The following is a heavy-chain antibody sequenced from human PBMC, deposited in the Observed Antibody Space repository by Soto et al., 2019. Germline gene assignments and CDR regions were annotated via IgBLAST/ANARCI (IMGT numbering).Heavy chain of an antibody. CDR1: GFTFSSYA. D-gene: IGHD2-15*01. CDR3: ARDSNIVVVVAAINWFDP. Sequence: GGSLRLSCVASGFTFSSYAMHWVRQAPGKGLEWVAVISYDGSNKYYADSVKGRFTTSRDNSKNTLYLQMNSLRAEDTAVYYCARDSNIVVVVAAINWFDPWGQGTLVTVSS. CDR2: ISYDGSNK. J-gene: IGHJ5*02. V-gene: IGHV3-30-3*01.